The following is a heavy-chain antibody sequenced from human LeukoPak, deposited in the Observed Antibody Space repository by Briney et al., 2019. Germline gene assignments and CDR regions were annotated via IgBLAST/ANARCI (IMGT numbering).Heavy chain of an antibody. CDR3: AKDHHSGSYYSPSDY. Sequence: GGSLRLSCAASGFTFSSYWMHWVRQAPGKGLVWVSRINSDGSSTSYADSVKGRFTISRDNSKNTLYLQMNSLRAEDTAAYYCAKDHHSGSYYSPSDYWGQGTLVTVSS. V-gene: IGHV3-74*01. CDR2: INSDGSST. CDR1: GFTFSSYW. D-gene: IGHD1-26*01. J-gene: IGHJ4*02.